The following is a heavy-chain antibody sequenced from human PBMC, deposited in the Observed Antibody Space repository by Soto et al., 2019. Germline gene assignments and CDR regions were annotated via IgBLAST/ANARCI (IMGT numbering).Heavy chain of an antibody. Sequence: SETLSLTCAVYGGSFSGYYWSWIRQPPGKGLEWIGEINHSGSTNYNPSLKSRVTISVDTSKNQFSLKLSSVTAADTAVYYCARGSASGWPVYYYGMDVWGQGTTVTVSS. CDR2: INHSGST. D-gene: IGHD6-19*01. V-gene: IGHV4-34*01. CDR3: ARGSASGWPVYYYGMDV. CDR1: GGSFSGYY. J-gene: IGHJ6*02.